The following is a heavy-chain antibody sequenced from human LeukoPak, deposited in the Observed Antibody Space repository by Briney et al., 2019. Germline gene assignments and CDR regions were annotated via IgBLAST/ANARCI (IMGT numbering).Heavy chain of an antibody. CDR3: ARGPGSVYDPYFFDD. D-gene: IGHD3-3*01. Sequence: PGRSLRLSCAASGFSFSSYAMHWVRQAPGKGLEWVAVISYDGSNKYYTDSVKGRFTISRDNSKNTLYLQMNSLRAEDTAVYYCARGPGSVYDPYFFDDWGQGTLVTVSS. J-gene: IGHJ4*02. V-gene: IGHV3-30*04. CDR1: GFSFSSYA. CDR2: ISYDGSNK.